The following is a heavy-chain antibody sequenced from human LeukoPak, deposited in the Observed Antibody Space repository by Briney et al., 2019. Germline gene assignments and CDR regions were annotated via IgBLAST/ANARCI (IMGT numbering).Heavy chain of an antibody. J-gene: IGHJ4*02. V-gene: IGHV1-2*02. D-gene: IGHD6-19*01. CDR1: GYTFTRYL. CDR3: ARCSSRVYSSGWYQSENDY. CDR2: INPNSGGT. Sequence: GASVKVSCKASGYTFTRYLMHWVRQAPGQGPEWMGWINPNSGGTNYAQKFQGRVTMTRDTSISTAYMELSRLRSDDTAVYYCARCSSRVYSSGWYQSENDYWGQGTLVTVSS.